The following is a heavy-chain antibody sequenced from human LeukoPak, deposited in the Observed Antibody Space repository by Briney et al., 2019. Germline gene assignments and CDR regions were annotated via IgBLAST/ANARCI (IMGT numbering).Heavy chain of an antibody. D-gene: IGHD3-3*01. CDR1: GFTFSAYW. CDR2: IYNDGSSR. CDR3: ARGIGYDTKAYFDY. Sequence: GGSLRLSCAASGFTFSAYWMHWVRQAPGKGLVWVSRIYNDGSSRSYADSVKGRFTISRDNAKNSLYLQMNSLRAEDTALYYCARGIGYDTKAYFDYWGQGTLVTVSS. J-gene: IGHJ4*02. V-gene: IGHV3-74*01.